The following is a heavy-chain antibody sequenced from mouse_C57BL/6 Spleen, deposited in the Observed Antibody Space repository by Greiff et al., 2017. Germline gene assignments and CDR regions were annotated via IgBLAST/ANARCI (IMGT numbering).Heavy chain of an antibody. CDR3: TRELGGDFDY. CDR1: GYTFTDYE. Sequence: VQLVESGAELVRPGASVTLSCKASGYTFTDYEMHWVKQTPVHGLEWIGAIDPETGGTAYNQKFKGKAILTADKSSSTAYMELRSLTSEDSAVYYCTRELGGDFDYWGQGTTLTVSS. V-gene: IGHV1-15*01. CDR2: IDPETGGT. J-gene: IGHJ2*01. D-gene: IGHD4-1*01.